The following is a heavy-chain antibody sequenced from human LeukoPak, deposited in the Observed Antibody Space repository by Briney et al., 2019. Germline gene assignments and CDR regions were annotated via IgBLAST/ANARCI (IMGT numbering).Heavy chain of an antibody. CDR1: GFTFSSYA. CDR2: ISGSGGST. CDR3: AKDPLIVVVGPADY. V-gene: IGHV3-23*01. Sequence: PGGSLRLSCAASGFTFSSYAMSWVRQAPGKGLEWVSAISGSGGSTYYADSVKGRFTISRDNSKNTLYLQMNSLRAEDTAVYYCAKDPLIVVVGPADYWGQGTLVTVSS. D-gene: IGHD2-2*01. J-gene: IGHJ4*02.